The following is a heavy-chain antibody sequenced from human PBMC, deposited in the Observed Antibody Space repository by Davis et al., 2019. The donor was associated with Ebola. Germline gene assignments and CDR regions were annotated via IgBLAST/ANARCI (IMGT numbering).Heavy chain of an antibody. CDR1: GFTFSGSA. J-gene: IGHJ6*02. CDR2: IRSKANSYAT. D-gene: IGHD2-15*01. V-gene: IGHV3-73*01. Sequence: GESLKISCAASGFTFSGSAMHWVRQASGKGLEWVGRIRSKANSYATAYAASVKGRFTISRDDSKNTAYLQMNSLKTEDTAVYYCTLNPRQVVIAATGYYGMDVWGQGTTVTVSS. CDR3: TLNPRQVVIAATGYYGMDV.